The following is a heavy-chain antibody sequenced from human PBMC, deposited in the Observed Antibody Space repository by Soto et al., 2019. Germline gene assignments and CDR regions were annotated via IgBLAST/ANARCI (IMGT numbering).Heavy chain of an antibody. CDR1: GFTFSNYA. D-gene: IGHD1-26*01. V-gene: IGHV3-23*01. J-gene: IGHJ4*02. Sequence: QPGGSLRLSCAGSGFTFSNYAMIWVRQAPGKGLAWVSAISGSGGSTYYADSVKGRFTISRDNSKNTLYLQMNSLRAEDTALYYCAKVPVGATGRFDYWGQGTLVTVSS. CDR3: AKVPVGATGRFDY. CDR2: ISGSGGST.